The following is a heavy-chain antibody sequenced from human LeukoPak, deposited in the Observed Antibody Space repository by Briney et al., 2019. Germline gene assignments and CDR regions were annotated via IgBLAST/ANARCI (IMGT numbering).Heavy chain of an antibody. V-gene: IGHV1-46*01. Sequence: GASVKISCEASGGTFSSYAISWVRQAPGQGLECMGIINSSGGSTSYAQKFQGGVTMTRHTSTRTVYMELSSLRSEDTAVYYCAREDVPYYFDYWGQGTLVTVSS. CDR2: INSSGGST. CDR3: AREDVPYYFDY. J-gene: IGHJ4*02. CDR1: GGTFSSYA.